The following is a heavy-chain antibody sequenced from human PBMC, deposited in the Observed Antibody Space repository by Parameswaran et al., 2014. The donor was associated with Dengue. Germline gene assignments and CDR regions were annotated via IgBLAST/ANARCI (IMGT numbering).Heavy chain of an antibody. V-gene: IGHV1-69*01. D-gene: IGHD3-10*01. CDR2: IIPIFGTA. Sequence: SWVRQAPGQGLEWMGGIIPIFGTANYAQKFQGRVTITADESTSTAYMELSSLRSEDTAVYYCARPKYYYGSGRLSGAFDIWGQGTMVTVSS. CDR3: ARPKYYYGSGRLSGAFDI. J-gene: IGHJ3*02.